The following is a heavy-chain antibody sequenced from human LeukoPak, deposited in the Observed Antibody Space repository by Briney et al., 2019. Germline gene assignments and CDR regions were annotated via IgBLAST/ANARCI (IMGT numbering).Heavy chain of an antibody. CDR2: IIPIFGTA. J-gene: IGHJ5*02. CDR3: ATSKLPLSYDFWRRWFDP. V-gene: IGHV1-69*05. Sequence: SVKVSCKASGGTFSSYAISWVRQAPGQGLEWMGGIIPIFGTANYAQKFQGRVTITTDESTSTAYMELSSLRSEDTAVYYCATSKLPLSYDFWRRWFDPWGQGTLVTVSS. D-gene: IGHD3-3*01. CDR1: GGTFSSYA.